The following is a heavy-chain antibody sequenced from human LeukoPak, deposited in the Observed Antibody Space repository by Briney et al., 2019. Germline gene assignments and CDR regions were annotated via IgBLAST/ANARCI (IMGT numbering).Heavy chain of an antibody. J-gene: IGHJ5*02. CDR3: ARGGIVVVPASPFGWFDP. Sequence: SETLSLTCAVSGGSISSGGYSWSWIRQHPGKGLEWIGYIYYSGSTYYNPSLKSRVTISVDTSKNQFSLKLSSVTAADTAVYYCARGGIVVVPASPFGWFDPWGQGTLVTVSS. D-gene: IGHD2-2*01. CDR2: IYYSGST. V-gene: IGHV4-31*11. CDR1: GGSISSGGYS.